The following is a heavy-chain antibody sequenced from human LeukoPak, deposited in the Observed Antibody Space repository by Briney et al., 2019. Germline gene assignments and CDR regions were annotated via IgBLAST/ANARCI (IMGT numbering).Heavy chain of an antibody. Sequence: ASVKVSCKASGYTFTSYGISWVRQAPGQGLEWMGWIRAYNGNTNYAQKLQGRVTLTTDTSTSTAYMELRSLRSDDTAVYYCASTALRYFDWLLAPYYYYGMDVWGQGTTVTVSS. CDR2: IRAYNGNT. V-gene: IGHV1-18*01. CDR3: ASTALRYFDWLLAPYYYYGMDV. J-gene: IGHJ6*02. D-gene: IGHD3-9*01. CDR1: GYTFTSYG.